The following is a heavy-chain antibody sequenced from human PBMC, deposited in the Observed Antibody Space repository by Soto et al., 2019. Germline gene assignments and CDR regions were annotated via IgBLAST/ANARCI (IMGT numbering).Heavy chain of an antibody. J-gene: IGHJ6*02. CDR3: AREETAWPLAYGLDV. D-gene: IGHD2-21*02. Sequence: PGGSLRLSCAVSGFTFSNYYIHWVRQAPGKGLEWVSSIRSGRDTFYADSVKGRFSISRDDATSSVSLQMSSLRGEDTAVYFCAREETAWPLAYGLDVWGQGTTVTVSS. CDR1: GFTFSNYY. V-gene: IGHV3-21*01. CDR2: IRSGRDT.